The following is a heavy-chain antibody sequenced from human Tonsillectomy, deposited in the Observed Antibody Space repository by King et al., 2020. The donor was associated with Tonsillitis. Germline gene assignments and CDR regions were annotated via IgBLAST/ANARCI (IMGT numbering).Heavy chain of an antibody. CDR2: ISSSRSTI. V-gene: IGHV3-48*01. J-gene: IGHJ6*02. D-gene: IGHD3-10*01. CDR1: GFTFSSYS. CDR3: ATSGYYYGSGSYSTYYFYGMDV. Sequence: VQLVESGGGLVQPGGSLRLSCAASGFTFSSYSMNWVRQAPGQGLEWVSYISSSRSTIYYADSVKGRFTISRDNAKNSLYLQMNSLRAEDTAVYYCATSGYYYGSGSYSTYYFYGMDVWGQGTTVTVSS.